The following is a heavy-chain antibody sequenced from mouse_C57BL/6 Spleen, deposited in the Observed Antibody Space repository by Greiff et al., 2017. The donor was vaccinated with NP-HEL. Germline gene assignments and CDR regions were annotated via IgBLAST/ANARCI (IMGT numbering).Heavy chain of an antibody. CDR1: GYTFTSYW. V-gene: IGHV1-7*01. CDR3: ARPPGGENYFDY. Sequence: QVQLQQSGAELAKPGASVKLSCKASGYTFTSYWMHWVKQRPGQGLEWIGYINPSSGYTKYNQKFKDKATLTADKYSSTAYMQLSSLTYEYSAVYYCARPPGGENYFDYWGHGPTLTVSS. J-gene: IGHJ2*01. CDR2: INPSSGYT.